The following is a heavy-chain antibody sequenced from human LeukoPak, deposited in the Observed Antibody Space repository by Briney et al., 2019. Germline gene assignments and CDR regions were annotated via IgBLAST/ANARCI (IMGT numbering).Heavy chain of an antibody. D-gene: IGHD3-10*01. CDR3: AAYYYGSGSYS. CDR1: GFTFSSYA. Sequence: GGSLRLSCAASGFTFSSYAMNWVRQAPGKGLEWVSAISGSGGSTYYADSVEGRFTISRDNSKNTLYLQMNSLRAEDTAVYYCAAYYYGSGSYSWGQGTLVTVSS. V-gene: IGHV3-23*01. J-gene: IGHJ4*02. CDR2: ISGSGGST.